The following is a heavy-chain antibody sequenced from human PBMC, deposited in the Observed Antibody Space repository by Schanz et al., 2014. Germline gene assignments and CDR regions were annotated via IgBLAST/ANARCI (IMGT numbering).Heavy chain of an antibody. CDR3: AKDQLANYRGSGYNWFDP. Sequence: QVQLVESGGGVVQPGRSLRLSCAASGFKFSIYAMHWVRQAPGKGLEWVAVISYDGRSKDYADFVKGRFSISRDNSKNTLYLQMNSLRADDTAVYYCAKDQLANYRGSGYNWFDPWGQGTLVTVSS. V-gene: IGHV3-30*04. CDR1: GFKFSIYA. CDR2: ISYDGRSK. J-gene: IGHJ5*02. D-gene: IGHD3-10*01.